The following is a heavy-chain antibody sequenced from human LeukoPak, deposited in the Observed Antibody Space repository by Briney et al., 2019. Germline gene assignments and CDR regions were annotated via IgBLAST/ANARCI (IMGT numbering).Heavy chain of an antibody. Sequence: ASVKVSCKASGYTFTSYAMHWVRQAPGQRLEWMGWINAGNGNTKYSQKFQGRVTITRDTSASTAYMELSSLRSEDTAVYYCARGPYDILTGYYNDRTYRRREYFQHWGQGTLVTVSS. CDR1: GYTFTSYA. CDR2: INAGNGNT. J-gene: IGHJ1*01. V-gene: IGHV1-3*01. D-gene: IGHD3-9*01. CDR3: ARGPYDILTGYYNDRTYRRREYFQH.